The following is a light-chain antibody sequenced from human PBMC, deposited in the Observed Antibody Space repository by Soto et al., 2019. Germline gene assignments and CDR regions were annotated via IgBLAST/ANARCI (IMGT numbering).Light chain of an antibody. CDR3: LLYSGGAQPSWV. J-gene: IGLJ3*02. CDR2: SAT. Sequence: QAVVTQEPSLTVSPGGTVTLTCGSSTGAVTSGYYPNWFQQKPGQAPRPLIYSATNKHSWTPARFSGSLLGGKAALTLSGAQPEDEAEYYCLLYSGGAQPSWVFCGGTKLTVL. V-gene: IGLV7-43*01. CDR1: TGAVTSGYY.